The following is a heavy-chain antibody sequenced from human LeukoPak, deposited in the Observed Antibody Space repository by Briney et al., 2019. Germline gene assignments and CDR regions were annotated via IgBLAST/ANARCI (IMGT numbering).Heavy chain of an antibody. CDR2: IYYSGST. V-gene: IGHV4-59*01. CDR1: GGSISSYY. J-gene: IGHJ4*02. Sequence: CETLPLTCTVSGGSISSYYWSWIRQPPGKGLEWIGYIYYSGSTNYNPSLKSRVTISVDTSKNQFSLKLSSVTAADTAVYYCARSSRGLALEFDYRGQATLATVSS. D-gene: IGHD1-1*01. CDR3: ARSSRGLALEFDY.